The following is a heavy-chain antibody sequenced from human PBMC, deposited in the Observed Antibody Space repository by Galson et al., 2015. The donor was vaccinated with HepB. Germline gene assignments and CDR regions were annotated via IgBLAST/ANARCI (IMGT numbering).Heavy chain of an antibody. Sequence: SETLSLTCTVSGGSMSSCHWGWIRQPPGGGLRWIGFIDNGGTHYNPPLNSRVALSMDTSTNHFSLKLISATAADTGVYYCAGYFFGVGGRGYWGQGRLVTVSS. CDR1: GGSMSSCH. J-gene: IGHJ4*02. CDR2: IDNGGT. D-gene: IGHD4-23*01. V-gene: IGHV4-59*01. CDR3: AGYFFGVGGRGY.